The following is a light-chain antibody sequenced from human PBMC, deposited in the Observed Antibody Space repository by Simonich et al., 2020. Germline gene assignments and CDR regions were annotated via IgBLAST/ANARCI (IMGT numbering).Light chain of an antibody. CDR1: SSDVGGYNY. V-gene: IGLV2-14*01. Sequence: QSALTQPASVSGAPGQSITISCTGTSSDVGGYNYVSWYQQHTGKAPKLMIYDISKRPSGVSNRFSSSKSGNTASLTISGLQAEDEADYYCSSYTSSSTWVFGGGTKLTVL. CDR2: DIS. CDR3: SSYTSSSTWV. J-gene: IGLJ3*02.